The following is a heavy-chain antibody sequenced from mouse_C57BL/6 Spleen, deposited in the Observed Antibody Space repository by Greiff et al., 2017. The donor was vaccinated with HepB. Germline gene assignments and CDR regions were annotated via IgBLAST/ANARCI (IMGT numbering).Heavy chain of an antibody. CDR1: GYSFTGYY. CDR2: INPSTGGT. J-gene: IGHJ2*01. Sequence: EVKLQESGPELVKPGASVKISCKASGYSFTGYYMNWVKQSPEKSLEWIGEINPSTGGTTYNQKFKAKATLTVDKSSSTAYMQLKSLTSEDSAVYYCARSVLDSSGSYFDYWGQGTTLTVSS. CDR3: ARSVLDSSGSYFDY. V-gene: IGHV1-42*01. D-gene: IGHD3-2*02.